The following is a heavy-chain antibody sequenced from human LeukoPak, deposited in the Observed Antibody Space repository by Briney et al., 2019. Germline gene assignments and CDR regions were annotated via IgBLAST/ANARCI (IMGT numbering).Heavy chain of an antibody. Sequence: SETLSLTCTVSGGFIRSGGYYWDWIRQFPGKGLQWIGYIYYGGTTYYNPSLESRVSISVDTSKNQFSLKLTSVTAADTAIYYCARAQYYDILTHSNWFDPWGQGTLVSVSS. D-gene: IGHD3-9*01. CDR2: IYYGGTT. J-gene: IGHJ5*02. V-gene: IGHV4-31*03. CDR1: GGFIRSGGYY. CDR3: ARAQYYDILTHSNWFDP.